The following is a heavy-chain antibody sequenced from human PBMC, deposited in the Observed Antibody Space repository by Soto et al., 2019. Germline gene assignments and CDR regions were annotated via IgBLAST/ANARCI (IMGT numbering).Heavy chain of an antibody. V-gene: IGHV4-39*01. CDR2: IYYSGST. CDR3: ASPTVTTLGV. CDR1: GGSISSSSYY. J-gene: IGHJ4*02. Sequence: QLQLQESGPGLVKPSETLSLTCTVSGGSISSSSYYWGGIRQPPGKGLEWIGSIYYSGSTYYNPSLKSRVTIFVDTSKNQFSLKLSSVTAADTAVYYCASPTVTTLGVWGQGTLVTVSS. D-gene: IGHD4-17*01.